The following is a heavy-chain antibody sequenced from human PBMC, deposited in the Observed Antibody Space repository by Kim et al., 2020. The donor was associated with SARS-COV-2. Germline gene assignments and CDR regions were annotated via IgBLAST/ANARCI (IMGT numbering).Heavy chain of an antibody. D-gene: IGHD3-10*01. CDR1: GFTFSSYL. V-gene: IGHV3-7*01. CDR3: TKSRAAGHLRGPDY. J-gene: IGHJ4*02. CDR2: IKEDGSET. Sequence: GGSLRLSCAASGFTFSSYLMSWVRQTPGKGLEWVANIKEDGSETYCVDSVKGRFTISRDNAKNSLYLQMNSLRAEDTAVYYCTKSRAAGHLRGPDYWGQGTLVTVPS.